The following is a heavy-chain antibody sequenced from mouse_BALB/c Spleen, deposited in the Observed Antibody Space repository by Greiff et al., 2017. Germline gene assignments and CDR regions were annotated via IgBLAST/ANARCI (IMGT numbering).Heavy chain of an antibody. CDR2: ISSGGST. Sequence: EVKLVESGGGLVKPGGSLKLSCAASGFTFSSYAMSWVRQTPEKRLEWVASISSGGSTYYPDSVKGRFTISRDNARNILYLQMSSLRSEDTAMYYCARVYDYDGTWFAYWGQGTLVTVSA. CDR3: ARVYDYDGTWFAY. D-gene: IGHD2-4*01. J-gene: IGHJ3*01. CDR1: GFTFSSYA. V-gene: IGHV5-6-5*01.